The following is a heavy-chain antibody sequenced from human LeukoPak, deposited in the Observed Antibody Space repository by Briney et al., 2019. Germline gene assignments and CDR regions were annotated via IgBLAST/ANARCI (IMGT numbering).Heavy chain of an antibody. CDR2: FDPEDGET. Sequence: ASVKVSCKVSGYTLTELSMHWVRQAPGKGLEWMGGFDPEDGETIYAQKFQSRVTMTEDTSTDTAYMELSSLRSEDTAVYYCATLGVITNYFDYWGQGTLVTVSS. D-gene: IGHD3-10*01. J-gene: IGHJ4*02. CDR3: ATLGVITNYFDY. CDR1: GYTLTELS. V-gene: IGHV1-24*01.